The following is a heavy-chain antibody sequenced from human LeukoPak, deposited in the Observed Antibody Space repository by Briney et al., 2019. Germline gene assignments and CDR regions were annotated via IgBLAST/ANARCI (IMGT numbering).Heavy chain of an antibody. V-gene: IGHV3-21*01. J-gene: IGHJ5*02. CDR2: ISSSSSYI. Sequence: PGGSRLSCAASGFTFSSYSMNCVRQAPGKGLEWISSISSSSSYIYYADSVKGRFTISRDNAKNSLYLQMNSLRAEDTAVYYCARDKGYCSGGSCYDWFDPWGQGTLVTVSS. D-gene: IGHD2-15*01. CDR3: ARDKGYCSGGSCYDWFDP. CDR1: GFTFSSYS.